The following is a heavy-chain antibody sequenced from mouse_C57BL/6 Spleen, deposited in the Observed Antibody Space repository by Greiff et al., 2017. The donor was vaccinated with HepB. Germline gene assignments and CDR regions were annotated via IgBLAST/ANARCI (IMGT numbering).Heavy chain of an antibody. Sequence: QVTLKECGPGILQPSQTLSLACTFSGISLSTSGMGLSWLRKPSGKALEWLASIWNNDNYYNPSLKSRLTISKETSNYQVFLKLPSVDTADSATYYGAWIDLSTVVAFYWYFDVWGTGTTVTVSS. V-gene: IGHV8-2*01. CDR1: ISLSTSGMGL. CDR2: WNNDNY. CDR3: WIDLSTVVAFYWYFDV. D-gene: IGHD1-1*01. J-gene: IGHJ1*03.